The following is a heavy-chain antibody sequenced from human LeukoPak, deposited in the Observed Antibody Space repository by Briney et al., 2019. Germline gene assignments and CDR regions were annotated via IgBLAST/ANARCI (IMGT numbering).Heavy chain of an antibody. D-gene: IGHD2-15*01. Sequence: SETLSLTCTVSGGSISSSSYYWGGIRQPPGKGLEWIGTIYYSGSPNHNPSLKSRVTISVDTSKNQFSLKLSSVTAADTALYYCARASCSGGSCYRSYWGQGTLVTVSS. CDR2: IYYSGSP. J-gene: IGHJ4*02. CDR1: GGSISSSSYY. CDR3: ARASCSGGSCYRSY. V-gene: IGHV4-39*01.